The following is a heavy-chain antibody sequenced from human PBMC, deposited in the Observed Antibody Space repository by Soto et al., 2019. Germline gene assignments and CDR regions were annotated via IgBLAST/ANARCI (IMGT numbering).Heavy chain of an antibody. CDR3: AREFWGGLPLLRNGGGDYYYGMDV. Sequence: QVQLVESGGGVVQPGRSLRLSCAASGFTFSSYAMHWVRQAPGKGLEWVAVISYDGSNKYYADSVKGRFTISRDNSKNTLYLQMNSLRAEDTAVYYCAREFWGGLPLLRNGGGDYYYGMDVWGQGTTVTVSS. CDR1: GFTFSSYA. CDR2: ISYDGSNK. V-gene: IGHV3-30-3*01. J-gene: IGHJ6*02. D-gene: IGHD3-16*01.